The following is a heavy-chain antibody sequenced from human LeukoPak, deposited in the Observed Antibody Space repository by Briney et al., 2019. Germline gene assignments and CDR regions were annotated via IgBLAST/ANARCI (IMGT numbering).Heavy chain of an antibody. CDR1: GGSISGSSGY. D-gene: IGHD2-21*01. Sequence: SETLSLTCTVSGGSISGSSGYWVWIRQSPGKRLEWIGSIYFSGSTHYRPSLKSRLTMSVDTPKNQFSLQLSSVTAKDTAIYYCARNSSRDCSETKCYSGGWFDTWGQGMLVTVSS. CDR2: IYFSGST. J-gene: IGHJ5*02. CDR3: ARNSSRDCSETKCYSGGWFDT. V-gene: IGHV4-39*01.